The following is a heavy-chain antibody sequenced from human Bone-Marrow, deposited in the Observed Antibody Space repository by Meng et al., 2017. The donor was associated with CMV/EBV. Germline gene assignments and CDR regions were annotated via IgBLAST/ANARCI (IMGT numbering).Heavy chain of an antibody. D-gene: IGHD6-6*01. Sequence: SETLSLTCAVYGGSFSGYYWSWIRQPPGKGLEWIGYIYYSGSTNYNPSLKSRVTISVDTSKNQFSLKLSSVTAADTAVYYCARGKYSSSSEGVWFDPWGQGTLVTVSS. V-gene: IGHV4-59*01. CDR3: ARGKYSSSSEGVWFDP. CDR2: IYYSGST. CDR1: GGSFSGYY. J-gene: IGHJ5*02.